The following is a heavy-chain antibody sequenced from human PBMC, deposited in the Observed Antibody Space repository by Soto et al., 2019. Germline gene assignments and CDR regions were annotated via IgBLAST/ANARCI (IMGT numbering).Heavy chain of an antibody. CDR2: ISGGGDST. V-gene: IGHV3-23*01. CDR3: AKGSAAVRPYYFDS. D-gene: IGHD6-6*01. Sequence: EAQLLESGGGLVQPGGSLRLSCEAAGFTFNNYAMSWVRQDPGKGLEWVSAISGGGDSTYHADSVRGRLTISRDNSKNTLFLQMDSVRAEDSAIYFCAKGSAAVRPYYFDSRGQGTRVTASS. J-gene: IGHJ4*02. CDR1: GFTFNNYA.